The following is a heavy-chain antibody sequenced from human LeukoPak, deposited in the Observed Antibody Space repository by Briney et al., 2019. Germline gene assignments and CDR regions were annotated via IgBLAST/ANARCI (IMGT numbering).Heavy chain of an antibody. D-gene: IGHD7-27*01. V-gene: IGHV3-23*01. J-gene: IGHJ4*02. CDR1: GFTFKNYA. CDR2: IGSSGDST. Sequence: GGSLRLSCAASGFTFKNYAMSWVRQAPGKGLEWVSSIGSSGDSTYYADSVEGGFTISRDNSKNTLYLQMNSLRVEDTAVYYCAKAGGSNWGYYVDCWGQGTLVTVSS. CDR3: AKAGGSNWGYYVDC.